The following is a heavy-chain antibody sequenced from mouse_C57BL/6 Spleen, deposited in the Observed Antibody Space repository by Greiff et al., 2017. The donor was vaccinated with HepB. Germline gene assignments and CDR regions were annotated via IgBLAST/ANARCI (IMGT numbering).Heavy chain of an antibody. CDR2: TNPTNGRT. Sequence: VQLQQSGAELVKAGASVKMSCKASGYTFTSYWMHWVKQRLGQGLEWFAETNPTNGRTYYNEKFKSKATLTVDKSSSTAYMLLSGPTFEDSAVYYCARIKKIVATYFDYWGQGTTLIGSS. CDR3: ARIKKIVATYFDY. D-gene: IGHD1-1*01. V-gene: IGHV1S81*02. J-gene: IGHJ2*01. CDR1: GYTFTSYW.